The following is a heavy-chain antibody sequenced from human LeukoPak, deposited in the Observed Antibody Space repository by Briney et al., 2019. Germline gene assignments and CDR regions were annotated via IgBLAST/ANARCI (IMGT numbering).Heavy chain of an antibody. CDR2: ISYSGST. V-gene: IGHV4-59*08. D-gene: IGHD5-12*01. CDR3: ARGFDSKSTYFDY. CDR1: GGSISSYY. J-gene: IGHJ4*02. Sequence: SETLSLTCTVSGGSISSYYWSWIRQPPGKGLEWIGYISYSGSTNYNPSLKSRVTISVDTSKNQFSLKLSSVTAADTAMYYCARGFDSKSTYFDYWGQGTLLTVSS.